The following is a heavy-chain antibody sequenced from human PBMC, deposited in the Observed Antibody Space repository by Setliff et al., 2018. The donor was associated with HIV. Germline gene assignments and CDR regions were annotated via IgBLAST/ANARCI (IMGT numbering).Heavy chain of an antibody. D-gene: IGHD1-26*01. CDR3: ARPRNSNNWEDVPF. V-gene: IGHV4-39*01. J-gene: IGHJ4*02. CDR1: GESIRTSSYY. Sequence: SETLSLTCTVSGESIRTSSYYWSWIRQTPEKGLEWNGRVYNSGSTYSSPSLKSRVTISVYTSKNQFSLKMTSVTAADMGVYYCARPRNSNNWEDVPFWGQGILVTVSS. CDR2: VYNSGST.